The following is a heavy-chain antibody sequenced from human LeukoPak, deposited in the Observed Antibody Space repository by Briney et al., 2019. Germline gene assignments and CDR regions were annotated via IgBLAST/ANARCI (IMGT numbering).Heavy chain of an antibody. V-gene: IGHV3-30-3*01. D-gene: IGHD6-25*01. CDR1: GFTFSSYA. J-gene: IGHJ6*02. Sequence: GRSLRLSCAASGFTFSSYAMHWVRQAPGKGLEWVAVISYDGSNNYYADSVKGRFTISRDNSKNTLYLQMNSLRAEDTAVYYCASSSGHYYYGMDVWGQGTTVTVSS. CDR2: ISYDGSNN. CDR3: ASSSGHYYYGMDV.